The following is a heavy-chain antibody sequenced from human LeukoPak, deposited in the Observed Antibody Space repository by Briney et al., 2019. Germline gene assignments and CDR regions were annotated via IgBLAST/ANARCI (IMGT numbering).Heavy chain of an antibody. CDR3: AKLTTVVTNFDY. J-gene: IGHJ4*02. CDR2: ISYDRSNK. Sequence: GGSLRLSCAASGFTFSSYGMHWVRQAPGKGLEWVAVISYDRSNKYYADSVKGRFTISRDNSKNTLYLQMNSLRAEDTAVYYCAKLTTVVTNFDYWGQGTLVTVSS. CDR1: GFTFSSYG. D-gene: IGHD4-23*01. V-gene: IGHV3-30*18.